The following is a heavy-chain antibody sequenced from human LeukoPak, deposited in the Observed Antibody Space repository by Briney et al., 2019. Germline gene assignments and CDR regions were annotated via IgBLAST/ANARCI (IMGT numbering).Heavy chain of an antibody. CDR2: IYSGGST. J-gene: IGHJ4*02. CDR3: ARGSMVRGVIPFD. Sequence: GGSLRLSCAASGFTVSSNYMSWVRPAPGKGLEWVSVIYSGGSTYYADSVKGRFTISRDNSKNTLYLQMNSRRAEDTAEYYCARGSMVRGVIPFDWGQGTLVTVSS. V-gene: IGHV3-66*01. CDR1: GFTVSSNY. D-gene: IGHD3-10*01.